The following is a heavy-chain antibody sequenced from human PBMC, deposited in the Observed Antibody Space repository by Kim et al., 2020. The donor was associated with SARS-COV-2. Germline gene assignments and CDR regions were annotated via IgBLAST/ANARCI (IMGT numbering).Heavy chain of an antibody. CDR3: ARAAYDRIAAAGTLDY. CDR1: GGSFSGYY. V-gene: IGHV4-34*01. D-gene: IGHD6-13*01. Sequence: SETLSLTCAVYGGSFSGYYWSWIRQPPGKGLEWIGEINHSGSTNYNPSLKSRVTISVDTSKNQFSLKLSSVTAADTAVYYCARAAYDRIAAAGTLDYWGQGTLVTVSS. CDR2: INHSGST. J-gene: IGHJ4*02.